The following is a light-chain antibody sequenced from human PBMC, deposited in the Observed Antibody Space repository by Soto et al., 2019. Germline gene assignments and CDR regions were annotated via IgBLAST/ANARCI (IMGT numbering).Light chain of an antibody. CDR2: GSS. V-gene: IGKV1-9*01. CDR1: QNIDTF. J-gene: IGKJ3*01. Sequence: IQLTQSPSSLSASVGDRVSITCRASQNIDTFLGWYQQKPGKAPKLLIYGSSTLQPGVPTRFRGSGSGTDFTLTITTLQPEDFATYYCQHPNAYPPRFSFGPGTKV. CDR3: QHPNAYPPRFS.